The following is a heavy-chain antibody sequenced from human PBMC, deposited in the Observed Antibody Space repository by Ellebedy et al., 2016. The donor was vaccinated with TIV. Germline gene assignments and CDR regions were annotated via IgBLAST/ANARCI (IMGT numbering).Heavy chain of an antibody. Sequence: GGSLRLXXEASGFTFDSFGIHWVRQAPGKGLEWVAGLSYDGANKYYGASVKGRFTISRDNSKNTLYLQMNSLRADDTAIYHCAKDKGATYYDCLGGIFDYWGLGTLVTVSS. D-gene: IGHD3-3*01. CDR2: LSYDGANK. CDR3: AKDKGATYYDCLGGIFDY. J-gene: IGHJ4*02. CDR1: GFTFDSFG. V-gene: IGHV3-30*18.